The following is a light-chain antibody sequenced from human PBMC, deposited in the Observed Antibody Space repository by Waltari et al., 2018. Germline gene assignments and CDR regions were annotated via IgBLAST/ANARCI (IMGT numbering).Light chain of an antibody. CDR2: DAS. CDR3: QRYDNLPIFA. CDR1: QDISNY. Sequence: DIQMTQSPSSLSALVGDRVIMTSQAGQDISNYLNWYQQKPGKAPKLLILDASNLEKGVPARFSGSQSRTDFTLTISSLQPEDVGTYYCQRYDNLPIFAFGPGTKVEIK. J-gene: IGKJ3*01. V-gene: IGKV1-33*01.